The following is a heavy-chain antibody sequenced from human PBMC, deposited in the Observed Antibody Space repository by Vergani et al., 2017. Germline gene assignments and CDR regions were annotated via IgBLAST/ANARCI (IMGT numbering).Heavy chain of an antibody. CDR2: ISYDGSNK. D-gene: IGHD3-22*01. CDR1: GFTFISSG. J-gene: IGHJ4*02. Sequence: QVQLVESGGGVVQPGRSLRLFCAASGFTFISSGMHWVRQAPGKGLEWVAVISYDGSNKYYADSVKGRFTISRDNFKNTLYLQMNSLRAEDTAVYYCAKERRRLTMILEGGDYWGQGTLVTVSS. V-gene: IGHV3-30*18. CDR3: AKERRRLTMILEGGDY.